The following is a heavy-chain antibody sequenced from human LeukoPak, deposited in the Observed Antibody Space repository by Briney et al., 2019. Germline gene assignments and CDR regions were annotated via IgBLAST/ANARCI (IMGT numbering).Heavy chain of an antibody. CDR2: IYSGGST. J-gene: IGHJ4*02. V-gene: IGHV3-53*01. CDR3: ARGLWFGTAEGY. Sequence: PGGSLRLSCAASGFTVSSNYMSWVRQAPVKGLEWVSVIYSGGSTYYADSVKGRFTISRDNAKNSLYLQMNSLRAEDTAVYYCARGLWFGTAEGYWGQGTLVAVSS. D-gene: IGHD3-10*01. CDR1: GFTVSSNY.